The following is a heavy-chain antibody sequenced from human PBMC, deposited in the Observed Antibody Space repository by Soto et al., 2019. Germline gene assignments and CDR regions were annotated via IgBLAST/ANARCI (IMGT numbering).Heavy chain of an antibody. CDR2: IKQDGSEK. Sequence: GGSLRLSCAASGFTFSSYWMSWVRQAPGKGLEWVANIKQDGSEKYYVDSVKGRFTISRDNAKNSLYLQMNSLRAEDTAVYYCAREGTRSLGYCSSTSCSAFDYWGQGTLVTVSS. D-gene: IGHD2-2*01. CDR3: AREGTRSLGYCSSTSCSAFDY. V-gene: IGHV3-7*01. J-gene: IGHJ4*02. CDR1: GFTFSSYW.